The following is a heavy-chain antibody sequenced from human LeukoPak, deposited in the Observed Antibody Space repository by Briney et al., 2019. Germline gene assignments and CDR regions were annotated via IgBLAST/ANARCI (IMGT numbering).Heavy chain of an antibody. D-gene: IGHD6-19*01. CDR2: ISSSGSTI. V-gene: IGHV3-48*03. Sequence: GGSLRLSCAASGFTFSSYEMNWVRQAPGKGLEWVSYISSSGSTIYYADSVKGRFTISRDNAKNSLYLQMNSLRAEDTAVYYCARHWTEIAVADTGLYWGQGTLVTVSS. J-gene: IGHJ4*02. CDR1: GFTFSSYE. CDR3: ARHWTEIAVADTGLY.